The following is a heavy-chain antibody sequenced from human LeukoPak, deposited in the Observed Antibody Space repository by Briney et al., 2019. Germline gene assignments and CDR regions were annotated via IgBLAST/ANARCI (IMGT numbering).Heavy chain of an antibody. Sequence: GRSLRLSCAASGFTFSSYAMHWVRQAPGKGLEWVAVISYDGSNKYYADFVKGRFAISRDNSKNTLYLQMNSLRAEDTAVYYCARAWSPYDFWSGYPPGYWGQGTLVTVSS. CDR3: ARAWSPYDFWSGYPPGY. V-gene: IGHV3-30*09. CDR1: GFTFSSYA. CDR2: ISYDGSNK. J-gene: IGHJ4*02. D-gene: IGHD3-3*01.